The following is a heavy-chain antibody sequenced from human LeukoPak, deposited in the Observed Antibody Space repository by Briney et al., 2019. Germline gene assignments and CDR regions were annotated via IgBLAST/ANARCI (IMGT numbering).Heavy chain of an antibody. CDR1: GFTFSNYW. CDR3: AGGLRFLEYV. D-gene: IGHD3-3*01. J-gene: IGHJ6*02. V-gene: IGHV3-7*01. Sequence: GGSLRLSCAVSGFTFSNYWMSWVHQAPGKGLEWVAYIKQDGSEKYYVDSVKGRFTISRDNAKNSLYLQMNSLRAEDTAVYYCAGGLRFLEYVWGQGTTVTVSS. CDR2: IKQDGSEK.